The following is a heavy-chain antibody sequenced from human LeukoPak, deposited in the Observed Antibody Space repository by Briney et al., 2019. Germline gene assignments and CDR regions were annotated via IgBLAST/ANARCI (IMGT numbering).Heavy chain of an antibody. D-gene: IGHD3-10*01. Sequence: ASVKVSCKASGYTFTSYYMHWVRQAPGQGLEWMGIINPSGGSTSYAQKFQGRVTMTRDTSTSTVYMELSSLRSEDTAVYYCARAVLLWFEELLLDPWGQGTLVTVSS. J-gene: IGHJ5*02. CDR1: GYTFTSYY. CDR3: ARAVLLWFEELLLDP. V-gene: IGHV1-46*03. CDR2: INPSGGST.